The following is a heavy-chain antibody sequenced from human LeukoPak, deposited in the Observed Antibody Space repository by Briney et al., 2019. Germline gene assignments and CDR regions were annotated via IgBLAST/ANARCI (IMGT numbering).Heavy chain of an antibody. CDR3: ARICGYSYCTCWDY. D-gene: IGHD5-18*01. J-gene: IGHJ4*02. CDR1: GFTFSNSA. CDR2: ISGSAGSI. V-gene: IGHV3-23*01. Sequence: GGSLRLSCAASGFTFSNSALTWVRQAPGKGLEWVSSISGSAGSIYYADSVKGRFTISRDNSKNTLYLQMNSLRAEDTAVYYCARICGYSYCTCWDYWGQGTLVSVSS.